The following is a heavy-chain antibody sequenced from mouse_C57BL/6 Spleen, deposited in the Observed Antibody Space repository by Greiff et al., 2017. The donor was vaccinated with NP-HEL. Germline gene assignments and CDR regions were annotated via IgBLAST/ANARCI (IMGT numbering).Heavy chain of an antibody. CDR1: GYTFTDYY. Sequence: VQLQQSGPELVKPGASVKISCKASGYTFTDYYMNWVKQSHGKSLEWIGDINPNNGGTSYKQKFKGKATLTVDKSSSTAYMEPRSLTSEASAVYDCARGAPYSSGSAFAYWGQGTLVTVSA. CDR2: INPNNGGT. D-gene: IGHD3-2*02. J-gene: IGHJ3*01. V-gene: IGHV1-26*01. CDR3: ARGAPYSSGSAFAY.